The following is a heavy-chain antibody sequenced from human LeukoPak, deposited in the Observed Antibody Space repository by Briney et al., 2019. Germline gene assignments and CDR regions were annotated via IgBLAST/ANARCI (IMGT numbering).Heavy chain of an antibody. Sequence: PGGSLGLSCAASGFTSSSYGMHWVRQAPGKGLEWVAFIRYDGSNKYYADSVKGRFTISRDNSKNTLYLQMNGLRAEDTAVYYCANGPYSGSYYFDYWGQGTLVPVSS. CDR3: ANGPYSGSYYFDY. J-gene: IGHJ4*02. V-gene: IGHV3-30*02. CDR1: GFTSSSYG. D-gene: IGHD1-26*01. CDR2: IRYDGSNK.